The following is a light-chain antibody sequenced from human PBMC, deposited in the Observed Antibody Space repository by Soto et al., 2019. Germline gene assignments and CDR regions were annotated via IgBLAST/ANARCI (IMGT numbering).Light chain of an antibody. V-gene: IGKV3-20*01. Sequence: EIVLTQSPGTLSLSPGERASLSCRASQSVSSNYLAWFQQKPGQAPRLLISTASSRATGIPDRFSGSGSGTDFTLTISRLEPEGFAVYYCQQYSSSRTFGQGTKVEIK. CDR2: TAS. J-gene: IGKJ1*01. CDR3: QQYSSSRT. CDR1: QSVSSNY.